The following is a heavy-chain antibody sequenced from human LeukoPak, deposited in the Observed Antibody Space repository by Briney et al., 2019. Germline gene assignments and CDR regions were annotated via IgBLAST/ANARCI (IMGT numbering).Heavy chain of an antibody. J-gene: IGHJ4*02. CDR3: AXXXXXXXXXXXXXGXXY. Sequence: FTXXXXYMXWVRQAPGXXXXWVSVIYSGGSTYYADSXKGRFTISRDNSKNTXYLQMNSLRAEDTAVYYCAXXXXXXXXXXXXXGXXYWXXGXXXXVSS. CDR1: FTXXXXY. CDR2: IYSGGST. V-gene: IGHV3-53*01.